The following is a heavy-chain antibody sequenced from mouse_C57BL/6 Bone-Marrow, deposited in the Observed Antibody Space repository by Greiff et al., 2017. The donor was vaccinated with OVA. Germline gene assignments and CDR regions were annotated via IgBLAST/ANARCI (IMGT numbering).Heavy chain of an antibody. CDR3: ARSGYYGSSIYYAMDY. J-gene: IGHJ4*01. V-gene: IGHV1-82*01. CDR1: GYAFSSSW. CDR2: IYPGDGDT. D-gene: IGHD1-1*01. Sequence: VQGVESGPELVKPGASVKISCKASGYAFSSSWMNWVKQRPGKGLEWIGRIYPGDGDTNYNGKFKGKATLTADKSSSTAYMQLSSLTSEDSAVYFCARSGYYGSSIYYAMDYWGQGTSVTVSS.